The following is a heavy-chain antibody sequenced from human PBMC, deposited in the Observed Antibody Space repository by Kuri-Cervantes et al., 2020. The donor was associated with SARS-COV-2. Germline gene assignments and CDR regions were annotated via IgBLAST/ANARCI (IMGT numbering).Heavy chain of an antibody. V-gene: IGHV1-46*01. CDR1: GYTFSTYD. D-gene: IGHD3-16*02. Sequence: ASVKVSCKASGYTFSTYDINWVRQASGQGLEWMGIINPSGGSTSYAQKFQGRVTMTRDTSTSTVYMELSSLRSEDTAVYYCGRGRGDGEYYDYVWGSYRYLGDAFDIWGQGTMVTVSS. CDR3: GRGRGDGEYYDYVWGSYRYLGDAFDI. J-gene: IGHJ3*02. CDR2: INPSGGST.